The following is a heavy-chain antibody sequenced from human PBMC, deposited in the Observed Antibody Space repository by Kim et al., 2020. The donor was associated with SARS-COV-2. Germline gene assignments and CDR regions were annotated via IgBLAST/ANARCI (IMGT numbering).Heavy chain of an antibody. J-gene: IGHJ4*02. CDR1: GDSVSSNSAA. Sequence: SQTLSLTCAISGDSVSSNSAAWNWIRQSPSKGLEWLGRTYYRSKWYNDYALTVKSRITINPDTSKNQFSLQLNSVTPEDTAVYYCARDETGSRGVGFDYWGQGTLVTVSS. V-gene: IGHV6-1*01. D-gene: IGHD1-26*01. CDR3: ARDETGSRGVGFDY. CDR2: TYYRSKWYN.